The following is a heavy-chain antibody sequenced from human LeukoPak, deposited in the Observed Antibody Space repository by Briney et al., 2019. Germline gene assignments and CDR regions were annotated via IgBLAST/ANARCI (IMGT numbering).Heavy chain of an antibody. V-gene: IGHV1-2*02. CDR1: GYTFTGYY. CDR3: ARGITMIDYYFDY. J-gene: IGHJ4*02. D-gene: IGHD3-22*01. CDR2: INPNSGGT. Sequence: ASVKVSCKASGYTFTGYYMHWVRQAPGQGLEWMGWINPNSGGTNYAQKFQGRVTMTRDTSISTAYMELSRLRSDDTAVYYCARGITMIDYYFDYWGQGTLVTVSS.